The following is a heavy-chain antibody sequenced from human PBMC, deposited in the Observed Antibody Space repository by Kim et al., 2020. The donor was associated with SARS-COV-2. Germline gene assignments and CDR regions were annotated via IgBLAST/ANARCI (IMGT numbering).Heavy chain of an antibody. D-gene: IGHD2-21*02. V-gene: IGHV3-48*03. CDR3: ARDVCCGDDCYTDY. Sequence: GGSLRLSCVVSGFTFRDYELNWVRQAPGKGLEWLSYISGNGSIRYYADSVRGRFTISRDNAENSLYLQMNSLRVEDTGVYFWARDVCCGDDCYTDYWGQGTLATVS. CDR1: GFTFRDYE. CDR2: ISGNGSIR. J-gene: IGHJ4*02.